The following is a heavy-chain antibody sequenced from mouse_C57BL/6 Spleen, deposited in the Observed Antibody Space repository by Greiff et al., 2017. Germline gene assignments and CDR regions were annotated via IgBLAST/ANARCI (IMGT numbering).Heavy chain of an antibody. J-gene: IGHJ4*01. CDR3: ARKEGYSSYYYAMDY. V-gene: IGHV1-59*01. Sequence: QVQLQQPGAELVRPGTSVKLSCKASGYTFTSYWMHWVKQRPGQGLEWIGVIDPSDSYTNYNQKFKGKATLTVDTSSSTAYMQLSSLTSEDSAVYYCARKEGYSSYYYAMDYWGQGTSVTVSS. CDR2: IDPSDSYT. D-gene: IGHD2-3*01. CDR1: GYTFTSYW.